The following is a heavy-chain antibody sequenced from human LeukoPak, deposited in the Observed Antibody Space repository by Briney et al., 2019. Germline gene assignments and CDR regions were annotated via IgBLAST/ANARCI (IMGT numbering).Heavy chain of an antibody. D-gene: IGHD1-7*01. V-gene: IGHV3-21*01. CDR2: ISRASESS. Sequence: GGSLRLSCAASGFNFNAYSMAWVRQAPGKGLEWVSIISRASESSFYADSVKGRFTISRDNAKNSLYLQMNGLRADDTAAYYCARGATDTTRWFDPWGREPWSPSPQ. CDR3: ARGATDTTRWFDP. J-gene: IGHJ5*02. CDR1: GFNFNAYS.